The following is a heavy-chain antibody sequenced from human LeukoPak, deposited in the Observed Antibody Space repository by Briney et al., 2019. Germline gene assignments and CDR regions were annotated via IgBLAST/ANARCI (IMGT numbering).Heavy chain of an antibody. V-gene: IGHV3-23*01. CDR3: AKDRTTSSRIFDY. Sequence: GGSLRLSCAASGFTFSSYAMNWVRQAPGKGLEWVSGFTSGGSTYYADSVKGRFTISRDSSKNTLYLQMNSLSAEDTAVYYCAKDRTTSSRIFDYWGQGTLVTVSS. J-gene: IGHJ4*02. CDR2: FTSGGST. CDR1: GFTFSSYA. D-gene: IGHD1-1*01.